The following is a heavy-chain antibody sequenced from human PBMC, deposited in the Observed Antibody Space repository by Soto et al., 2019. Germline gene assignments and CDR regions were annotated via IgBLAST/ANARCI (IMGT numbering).Heavy chain of an antibody. V-gene: IGHV1-18*01. CDR2: ISAYNGNT. D-gene: IGHD3-22*01. CDR1: GYTFTSYG. CDR3: ARDSLGYYYDSSGYPDY. J-gene: IGHJ4*02. Sequence: QVQLVQSGAEVKKPGASVKVSCKASGYTFTSYGISWVRQAPGQGLEWMGWISAYNGNTNYAQKLQGRVTMTTDTSTSTAYMELRSLRSDDTAVYYCARDSLGYYYDSSGYPDYWGQGTLVTVSS.